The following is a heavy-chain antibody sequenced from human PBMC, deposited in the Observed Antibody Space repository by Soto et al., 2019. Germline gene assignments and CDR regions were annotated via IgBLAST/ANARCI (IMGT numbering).Heavy chain of an antibody. D-gene: IGHD3-10*01. J-gene: IGHJ6*02. V-gene: IGHV3-30*18. Sequence: GGSLRLSCASSGFTFSSYGMHLVRQAPGKGLEWVAVISYDGSNKYYADSVKGRFTISRDNSKNTLYLQMNSLRAEDTAVYYCAKGAVPQGGMDVWGQGTTVTVSS. CDR1: GFTFSSYG. CDR2: ISYDGSNK. CDR3: AKGAVPQGGMDV.